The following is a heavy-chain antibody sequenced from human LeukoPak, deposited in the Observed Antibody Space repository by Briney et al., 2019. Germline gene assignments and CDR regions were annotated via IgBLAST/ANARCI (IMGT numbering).Heavy chain of an antibody. CDR2: IYSSGTT. D-gene: IGHD6-13*01. CDR3: ARGRRGSSWSLPYYFDY. V-gene: IGHV4-59*12. J-gene: IGHJ4*02. Sequence: PSETLSLTCIVSGGSISSYYWSWIRQPPGKGLEWIGNIYSSGTTNYNPSLKSRVTISMDTSKNQFSLKLSSVTAADTAVYYCARGRRGSSWSLPYYFDYWGQGTLVTVSS. CDR1: GGSISSYY.